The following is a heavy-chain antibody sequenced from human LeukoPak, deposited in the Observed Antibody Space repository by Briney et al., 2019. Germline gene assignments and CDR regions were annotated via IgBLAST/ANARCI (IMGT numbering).Heavy chain of an antibody. V-gene: IGHV4-31*03. CDR1: GGSISSGGYY. CDR3: ARWPGRDRVPNWFDP. CDR2: VYYSGST. Sequence: SQTLSLTCTVSGGSISSGGYYWCWIRPHPGKGLEWIGYVYYSGSTYYNPSLKSRVTISVDTSKNQFSLKLSSVTAADTAVYYCARWPGRDRVPNWFDPWGQGTLVTVSS. D-gene: IGHD1-1*01. J-gene: IGHJ5*02.